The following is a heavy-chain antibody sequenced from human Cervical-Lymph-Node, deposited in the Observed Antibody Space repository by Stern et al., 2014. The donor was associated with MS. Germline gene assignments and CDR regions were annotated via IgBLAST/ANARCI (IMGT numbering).Heavy chain of an antibody. Sequence: QVQLVQSGAEVKKPGASMTISCKTSGYNFIDHAIHWVRQAPGQRLEWMGWINGGPGTTKESQKFQGRVSFTRDKAASAAYMDLSSLSPDDTAVYYCARQPDYSDFLDFWGQGTLVTVSS. D-gene: IGHD4-11*01. CDR2: INGGPGTT. J-gene: IGHJ4*02. CDR1: GYNFIDHA. V-gene: IGHV1-3*01. CDR3: ARQPDYSDFLDF.